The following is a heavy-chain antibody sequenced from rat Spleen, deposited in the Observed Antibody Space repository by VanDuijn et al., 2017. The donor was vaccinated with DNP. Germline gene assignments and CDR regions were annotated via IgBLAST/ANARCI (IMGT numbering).Heavy chain of an antibody. CDR3: AKPMDYYSGGFAY. V-gene: IGHV5-22*01. CDR1: GFSFSDYY. D-gene: IGHD1-1*01. Sequence: EVQLVESGGGLVLPGRSLKLSCVASGFSFSDYYMAWVRQAPTKGLELVAYITYDGGSTYYGDSVKGRFTISRDNAKSTLSLQMNSLRSEDMATYYCAKPMDYYSGGFAYWGQGTLVTVSS. CDR2: ITYDGGST. J-gene: IGHJ3*01.